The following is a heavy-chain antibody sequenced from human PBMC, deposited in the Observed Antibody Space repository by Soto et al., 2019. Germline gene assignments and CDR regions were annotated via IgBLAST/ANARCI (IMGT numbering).Heavy chain of an antibody. D-gene: IGHD4-17*01. CDR3: ASEDGLETTVTTFFRLDP. V-gene: IGHV1-46*01. J-gene: IGHJ5*02. Sequence: ASVKVSCKASGYTFTSYYMHWVRQAPGQGLEWMGIINPSGGSTSYAQKFQGRVTMTRDTSTSTVYMELSSLRSEDTAVYYCASEDGLETTVTTFFRLDPWGQGTLVTVSS. CDR1: GYTFTSYY. CDR2: INPSGGST.